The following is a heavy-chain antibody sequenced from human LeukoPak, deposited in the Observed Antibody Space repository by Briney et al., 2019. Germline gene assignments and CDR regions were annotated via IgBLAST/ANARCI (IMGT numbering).Heavy chain of an antibody. J-gene: IGHJ3*01. CDR2: INTVSTTI. Sequence: PGGSLRLSCAASGFTFSPYTMHWFRQPPGKGLEWISYINTVSTTIYYADSVKGRFTISRDNAKNSLDLQLNSLRAEDTAVYYCARDSSVCAFDVWGQGTMVTVSS. V-gene: IGHV3-48*01. CDR1: GFTFSPYT. CDR3: ARDSSVCAFDV. D-gene: IGHD6-6*01.